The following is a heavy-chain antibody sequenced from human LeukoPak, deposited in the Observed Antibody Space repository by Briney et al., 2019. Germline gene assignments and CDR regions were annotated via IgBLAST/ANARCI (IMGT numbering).Heavy chain of an antibody. CDR2: VYTSGST. CDR1: GGSISSGNNY. D-gene: IGHD3-10*01. J-gene: IGHJ6*03. Sequence: SETLSLTCTVSGGSISSGNNYWSWIRQPAGKGLEWIGRVYTSGSTNYNPSLKSRVTISIDTSKNQFSLKLSSVTAADTAVYYCARVTESYGSGRRHNYYYYYMDVWGKGTTVTISS. CDR3: ARVTESYGSGRRHNYYYYYMDV. V-gene: IGHV4-61*02.